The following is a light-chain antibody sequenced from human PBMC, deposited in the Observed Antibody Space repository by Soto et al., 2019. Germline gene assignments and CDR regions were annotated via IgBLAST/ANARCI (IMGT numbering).Light chain of an antibody. V-gene: IGKV3-11*01. J-gene: IGKJ1*01. Sequence: EIVMTQSPATLSVSPGERATLSCRASQSVSSNLAWYQQKPGQAPRLLIYGASNRATGIPARFSGSGFGTDFTLTISSLEPEDAAVYYCQQRSNWPPWTFGQGTKVDIK. CDR1: QSVSSN. CDR2: GAS. CDR3: QQRSNWPPWT.